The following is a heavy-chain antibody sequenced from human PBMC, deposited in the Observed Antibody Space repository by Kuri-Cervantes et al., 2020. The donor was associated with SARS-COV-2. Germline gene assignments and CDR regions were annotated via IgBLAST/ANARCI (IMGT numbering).Heavy chain of an antibody. J-gene: IGHJ6*02. V-gene: IGHV3-23*01. D-gene: IGHD3-10*01. CDR2: ISGSGGST. CDR1: GFTFSDYY. Sequence: GESLKISCAASGFTFSDYYMSWIRQAPGKGLEWVSAISGSGGSTYYADSVKGRFSISRDNSKNTLYLQMNSLRAEDTAVYYCARDRSMVRGVIIDYGMDVWGQGTTVTVSS. CDR3: ARDRSMVRGVIIDYGMDV.